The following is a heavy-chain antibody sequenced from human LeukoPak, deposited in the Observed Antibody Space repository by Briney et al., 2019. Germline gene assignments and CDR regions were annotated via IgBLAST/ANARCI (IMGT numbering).Heavy chain of an antibody. CDR1: GFTFSSYW. V-gene: IGHV3-7*01. CDR3: ARDRTRYGYIRY. D-gene: IGHD5-12*01. CDR2: IKQDGSEK. Sequence: GGSLRLSCADSGFTFSSYWMCWVRQAPGKGLEWVADIKQDGSEKYSVDSVNGRFTISRDNAKNSLYLQMNSLRAEDTAVYYCARDRTRYGYIRYWGQGTLVTVSS. J-gene: IGHJ4*02.